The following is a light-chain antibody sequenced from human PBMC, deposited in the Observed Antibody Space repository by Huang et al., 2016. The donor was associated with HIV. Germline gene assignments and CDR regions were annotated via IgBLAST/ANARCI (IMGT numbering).Light chain of an antibody. CDR3: HQYNNWLLS. Sequence: EIVMTQSPATLSVSPGERVTLSCRANRSVSTNVAWYQQRPGQAPRLLIYGSSTRAPGIPARFSGSGSGTDFSLTINSLQSEDFALYYCHQYNNWLLSFGGGTRVDI. CDR1: RSVSTN. CDR2: GSS. V-gene: IGKV3-15*01. J-gene: IGKJ4*01.